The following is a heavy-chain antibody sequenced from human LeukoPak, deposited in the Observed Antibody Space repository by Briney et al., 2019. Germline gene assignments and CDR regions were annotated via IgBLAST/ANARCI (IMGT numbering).Heavy chain of an antibody. D-gene: IGHD2-8*01. Sequence: SETLSLTCAVYGGSFSGYHWSWIRQPPGKGLEWIGEINHSGSTNYNPSLKSRVTISVDTSKNQFSLKLSSVTAADTAVYYCARGRSSYCTNGVCYINWFDPWGQGTLVTVSS. J-gene: IGHJ5*02. V-gene: IGHV4-34*01. CDR2: INHSGST. CDR1: GGSFSGYH. CDR3: ARGRSSYCTNGVCYINWFDP.